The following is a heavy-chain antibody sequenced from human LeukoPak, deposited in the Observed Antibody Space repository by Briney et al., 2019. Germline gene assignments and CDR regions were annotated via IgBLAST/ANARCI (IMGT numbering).Heavy chain of an antibody. D-gene: IGHD1-26*01. J-gene: IGHJ6*03. V-gene: IGHV1-18*01. CDR1: GYTFTSYG. CDR3: ARDLGIVGATPPLYYMDV. CDR2: ISAYNGHA. Sequence: ASVKVSCKASGYTFTSYGISWVRQAPGQGLEWMGWISAYNGHANYAQKLQGRVTMTTDTSTSTAYTELRSLRSDDTAVYYCARDLGIVGATPPLYYMDVWGKGTTVTVSS.